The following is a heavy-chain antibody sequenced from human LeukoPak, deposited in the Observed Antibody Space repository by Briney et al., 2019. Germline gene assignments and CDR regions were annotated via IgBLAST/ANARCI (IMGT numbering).Heavy chain of an antibody. V-gene: IGHV4-38-2*01. D-gene: IGHD2-15*01. J-gene: IGHJ6*03. CDR3: ARGMRGYCSGGSCSYYYYYYMDV. CDR1: GYSISSGYY. Sequence: PSETLSLTCAVSGYSISSGYYWGWIRQPPGKGLEWIGSIYHSGSTNYNPSLKSRVTISVDTSKNQFSLKLSSVTAADTAVYYCARGMRGYCSGGSCSYYYYYYMDVWGKGTTVTVSS. CDR2: IYHSGST.